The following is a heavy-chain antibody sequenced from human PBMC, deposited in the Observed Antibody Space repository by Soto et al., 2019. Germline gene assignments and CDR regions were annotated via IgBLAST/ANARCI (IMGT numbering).Heavy chain of an antibody. Sequence: QVQLQESGPGLVKPSQTLSLSCSVSGGSISSDRYFWSWVRQHPGKGLEWIAYILNSGSTYFNPSLRGRVRISVDTSKSQLSLNLSSVTAADTAVYYCARGHTTFGFYYYGLDVWGQGATVIVSS. CDR2: ILNSGST. CDR3: ARGHTTFGFYYYGLDV. J-gene: IGHJ6*02. CDR1: GGSISSDRYF. V-gene: IGHV4-31*03. D-gene: IGHD3-10*01.